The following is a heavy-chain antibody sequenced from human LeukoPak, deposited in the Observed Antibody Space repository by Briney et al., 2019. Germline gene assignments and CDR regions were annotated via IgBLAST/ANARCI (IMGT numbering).Heavy chain of an antibody. CDR2: ISGSGGST. Sequence: GGSLRLSCAASGFTFSSYAMSWVRQAPGKGLEWVSAISGSGGSTYYADSVKGRFTISRDISKNTLYLQMNSLRAEDTAVYYCAKVSSGSYVLFDYWGQGALVTVSS. CDR3: AKVSSGSYVLFDY. D-gene: IGHD3-10*01. CDR1: GFTFSSYA. J-gene: IGHJ4*02. V-gene: IGHV3-23*01.